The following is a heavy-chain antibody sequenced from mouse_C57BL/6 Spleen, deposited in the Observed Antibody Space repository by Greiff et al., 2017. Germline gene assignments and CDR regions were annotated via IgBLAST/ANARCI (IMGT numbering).Heavy chain of an antibody. CDR1: GYTFTSYW. J-gene: IGHJ3*01. CDR2: IDPSDSYT. Sequence: VQLQQPGAELVRPGTSVKLSCKASGYTFTSYWMHWVKQRPGQGLEWIGVIDPSDSYTNYNQKFKGKATLTVDTSSSTAYMQLSSLTSENSAVYYCAREYDYDRFAYWGQGTLVTVSA. CDR3: AREYDYDRFAY. V-gene: IGHV1-59*01. D-gene: IGHD2-4*01.